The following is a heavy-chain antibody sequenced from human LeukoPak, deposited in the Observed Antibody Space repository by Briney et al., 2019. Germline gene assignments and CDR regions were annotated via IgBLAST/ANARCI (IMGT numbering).Heavy chain of an antibody. CDR3: ASVCGDTSDDDFDI. CDR2: IYYSGST. D-gene: IGHD2-21*01. V-gene: IGHV4-59*01. Sequence: SETLSLTCTVSGGSISSYYWSWIRQPPGKGLEWIGYIYYSGSTNYNPSLKSRVTISVDTSKNQFSLKLSSVTAADAAVYYCASVCGDTSDDDFDIWGQGTMVTVSS. CDR1: GGSISSYY. J-gene: IGHJ3*02.